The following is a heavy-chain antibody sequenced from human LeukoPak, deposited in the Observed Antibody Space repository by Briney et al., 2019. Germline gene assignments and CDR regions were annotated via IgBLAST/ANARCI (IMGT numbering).Heavy chain of an antibody. CDR3: ARSKPNYYGSGSYYAY. D-gene: IGHD3-10*01. Sequence: PSETLSLTCAVSGGSISSSNWWSWVRQPPGKGLEWIGEIYHSGSTNYNPSLKSRVTISVDKSKNQFSLKLSSVTAADTAVYYCARSKPNYYGSGSYYAYWGQGTLVTVSS. V-gene: IGHV4-4*02. J-gene: IGHJ4*02. CDR2: IYHSGST. CDR1: GGSISSSNW.